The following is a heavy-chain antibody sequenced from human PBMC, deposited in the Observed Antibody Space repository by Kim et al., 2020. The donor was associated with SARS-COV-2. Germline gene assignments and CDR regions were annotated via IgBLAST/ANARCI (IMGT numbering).Heavy chain of an antibody. J-gene: IGHJ4*02. D-gene: IGHD3-9*01. CDR1: GYTFTSYG. V-gene: IGHV1-18*01. Sequence: ASVKVSCKASGYTFTSYGISWVRQAPGQGLEWMGWISAYNGNTNYAQKLQGRVTMTTDTSTSTAYMELRSLRSDDTAVYYCARAAFPLRYFDQTMYYFDYWGQGTLVTVSS. CDR3: ARAAFPLRYFDQTMYYFDY. CDR2: ISAYNGNT.